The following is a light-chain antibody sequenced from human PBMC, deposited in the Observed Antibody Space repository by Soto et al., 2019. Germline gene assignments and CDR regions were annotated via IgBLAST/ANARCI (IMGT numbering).Light chain of an antibody. Sequence: EIVMTQSPATLSVSPGERATLSCRASQSISTNLAWYQQKPGQGPRLLIYDASTRATGIPARFSGSGSGTDFTLTISSLQSEDFAVYYCQQYNNWLKWTF. CDR2: DAS. CDR1: QSISTN. V-gene: IGKV3-15*01. CDR3: QQYNNWLKWT. J-gene: IGKJ1*01.